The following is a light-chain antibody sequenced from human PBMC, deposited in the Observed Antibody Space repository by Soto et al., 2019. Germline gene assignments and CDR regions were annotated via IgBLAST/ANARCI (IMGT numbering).Light chain of an antibody. CDR1: SSNIGSNT. J-gene: IGLJ1*01. CDR2: SNN. V-gene: IGLV1-44*01. Sequence: QSVLTQPPSASGTPGQRVTISCSGSSSNIGSNTVNWYQQLPGTAPKLLIYSNNQRPSGVPDRFSGSKSGTSASPAISGLQSEDEDDYYCAAWDYSLNANYVFGTGTKVTVL. CDR3: AAWDYSLNANYV.